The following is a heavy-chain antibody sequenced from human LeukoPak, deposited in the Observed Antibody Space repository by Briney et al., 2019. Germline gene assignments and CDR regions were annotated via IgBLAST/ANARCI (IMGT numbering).Heavy chain of an antibody. CDR1: GFTFSSQW. D-gene: IGHD1-26*01. Sequence: PGGSLRLSCAASGFTFSSQWMSWVRQAPGKGLEWVANANQGGTGKYCVDSVKGRFTISRDNAENSLYLQMNSLRAEDTAVYYCARDKEEGSSSGSIFDIWGQGTMVTVSS. CDR2: ANQGGTGK. J-gene: IGHJ3*02. CDR3: ARDKEEGSSSGSIFDI. V-gene: IGHV3-7*01.